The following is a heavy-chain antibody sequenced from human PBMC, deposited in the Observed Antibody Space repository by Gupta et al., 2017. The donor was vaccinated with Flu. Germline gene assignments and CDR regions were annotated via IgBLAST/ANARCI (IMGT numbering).Heavy chain of an antibody. D-gene: IGHD2-2*02. J-gene: IGHJ5*02. CDR2: ISSGSSFR. CDR1: GSTFSDYT. Sequence: EVQLVESGGGLVKPGGSLRLSCTASGSTFSDYTMNWVRQAPGKGLEWVSSISSGSSFRGYADSVEGRFTISRDNPKNSLYLQMNNLRAEDTAVYYCTRDEGSCTTTSCYTWVDPWGQGNLVTVSS. CDR3: TRDEGSCTTTSCYTWVDP. V-gene: IGHV3-21*02.